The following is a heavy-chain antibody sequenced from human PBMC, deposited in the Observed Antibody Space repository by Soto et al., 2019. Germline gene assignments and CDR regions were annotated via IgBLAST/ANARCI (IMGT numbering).Heavy chain of an antibody. CDR3: ATDTARTYYYYAMDV. J-gene: IGHJ6*02. D-gene: IGHD5-18*01. CDR2: IYPGDSDA. Sequence: GESLKISCKGSGYSFTSYWIGWVRQMPGKGLEWMGIIYPGDSDARYSPSFQGQVTISVDKSNSIAYLQWSSLKASDTAMYYCATDTARTYYYYAMDVWGQGTAVTVSS. V-gene: IGHV5-51*01. CDR1: GYSFTSYW.